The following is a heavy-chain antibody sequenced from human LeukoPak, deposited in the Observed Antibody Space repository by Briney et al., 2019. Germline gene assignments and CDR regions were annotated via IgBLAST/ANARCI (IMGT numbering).Heavy chain of an antibody. Sequence: PSETLSLTCAVYGGSLCHYYWSWIRQPPGKGLEWIGEINHSGSTNYNPSLKSRVTISVDMSKNQFSLELTSVTAADTAVYYCARGPASGSNFAWFDPWGQGTLVTVSS. V-gene: IGHV4-34*01. CDR2: INHSGST. CDR3: ARGPASGSNFAWFDP. CDR1: GGSLCHYY. D-gene: IGHD3-10*01. J-gene: IGHJ5*02.